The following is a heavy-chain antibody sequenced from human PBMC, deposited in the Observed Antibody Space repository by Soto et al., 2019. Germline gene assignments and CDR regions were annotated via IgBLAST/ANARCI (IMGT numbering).Heavy chain of an antibody. D-gene: IGHD6-6*01. Sequence: GGSLRLSCAASGFTFSSYAMSWVHQAPGKGLEWVSGTSGSGGSTYYADSVKGRFTISRDNSKNTLYLQMNSLRAEDTAVYYCAKDKFGSTSTTAFDYWGQGTLVTVSS. J-gene: IGHJ4*02. CDR1: GFTFSSYA. CDR2: TSGSGGST. CDR3: AKDKFGSTSTTAFDY. V-gene: IGHV3-23*01.